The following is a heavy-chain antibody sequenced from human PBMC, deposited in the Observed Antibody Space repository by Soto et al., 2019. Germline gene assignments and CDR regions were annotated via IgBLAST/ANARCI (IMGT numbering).Heavy chain of an antibody. CDR3: ARAEYSSSWSDS. CDR2: ISAYNGNT. V-gene: IGHV1-18*01. CDR1: GYTFTNYG. J-gene: IGHJ4*02. Sequence: QVQLVQSGAEVKKPGASVKVSCKASGYTFTNYGISWVRQAPGQGLEWMGWISAYNGNTNYAQKDQGRXXMXTXTYTTTAYMELRSLRSDDTAVYYCARAEYSSSWSDSWGQGTLVTVSS. D-gene: IGHD6-13*01.